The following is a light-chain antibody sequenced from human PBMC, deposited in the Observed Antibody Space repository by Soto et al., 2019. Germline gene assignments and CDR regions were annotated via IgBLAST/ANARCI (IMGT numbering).Light chain of an antibody. CDR1: QKISSN. V-gene: IGKV3-15*01. CDR2: GAY. J-gene: IGKJ1*01. CDR3: KQYGSSPKT. Sequence: EIVMTQSPATLSVSPGERATLSCRASQKISSNLAWYQQTPGQAPRLLIYGAYTRATGIQARFSGSGSGTEFTLTIRSLQSEDFAVYYCKQYGSSPKTFGQGTKVDI.